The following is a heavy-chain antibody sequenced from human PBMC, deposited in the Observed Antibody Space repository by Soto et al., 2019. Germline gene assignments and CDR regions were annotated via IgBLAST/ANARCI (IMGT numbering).Heavy chain of an antibody. J-gene: IGHJ5*02. V-gene: IGHV3-74*01. Sequence: GPLSVFCAASGLTLSSYWMPWVRQAPGKGLVWVSRINSYGSSTSYADSVKGRFTISRDKDKNKLYLQMNSLRAEDTAVYYCVLRNWFDRWGQGTLVTVSP. CDR2: INSYGSST. CDR3: VLRNWFDR. CDR1: GLTLSSYW. D-gene: IGHD3-16*01.